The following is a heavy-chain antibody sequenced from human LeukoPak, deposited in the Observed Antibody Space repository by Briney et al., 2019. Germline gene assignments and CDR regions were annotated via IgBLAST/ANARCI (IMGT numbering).Heavy chain of an antibody. D-gene: IGHD1-26*01. Sequence: ASVKVSCTASGYTFTSYYMHWVRQAPGQGLEWMGIINPSGGSTSYAQKFQGRVTMTRDTSTSTVYMELSSLRSEDTAVYYCARDHWELHPLDYWGQGTLVTVSS. V-gene: IGHV1-46*01. J-gene: IGHJ4*02. CDR1: GYTFTSYY. CDR3: ARDHWELHPLDY. CDR2: INPSGGST.